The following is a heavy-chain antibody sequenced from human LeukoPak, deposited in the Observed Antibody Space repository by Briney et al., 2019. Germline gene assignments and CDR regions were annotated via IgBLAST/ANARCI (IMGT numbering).Heavy chain of an antibody. V-gene: IGHV3-30*02. CDR3: AKGLGYCSGGSCYLDAFDI. CDR1: GFTFSSYV. Sequence: SGGSLRLSCAASGFTFSSYVMHWVRQAPGKGLEWVAFIRYDGSNKYYADSVKGRFTISRDNSKNTLYLQMNSLRAEDTAVYYCAKGLGYCSGGSCYLDAFDIWGQGTMVTVSS. J-gene: IGHJ3*02. D-gene: IGHD2-15*01. CDR2: IRYDGSNK.